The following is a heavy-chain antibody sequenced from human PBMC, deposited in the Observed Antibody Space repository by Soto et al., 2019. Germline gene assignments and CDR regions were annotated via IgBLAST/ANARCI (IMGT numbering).Heavy chain of an antibody. J-gene: IGHJ4*02. V-gene: IGHV1-3*01. CDR2: INGGNGNT. Sequence: ASVKVSCKASGYTFTSYAIHWVRQAPGQRLEWMGWINGGNGNTKYSDKVQGRVTFTRDTSASTVYMELTSLRPEDTAAYYCARTHVGSGRLTNDYWGQGTLVTVSS. CDR3: ARTHVGSGRLTNDY. D-gene: IGHD6-19*01. CDR1: GYTFTSYA.